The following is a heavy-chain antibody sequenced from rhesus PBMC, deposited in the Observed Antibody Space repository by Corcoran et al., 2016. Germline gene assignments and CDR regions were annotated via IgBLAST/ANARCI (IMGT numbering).Heavy chain of an antibody. J-gene: IGHJ4*01. CDR3: TRSSSWSFDY. CDR1: GFTFGGYG. Sequence: EVQLVESGGGLVQPGGSVRLSCAAAGFTFGGYGLHWVCQAPGTGLEWVSSISSASSYIYYTDSVKGRFTISRDNAKNSLSLQMSSLRAEDTAVYYCTRSSSWSFDYWGQGVLVTVSS. V-gene: IGHV3-183*01. D-gene: IGHD6-13*01. CDR2: ISSASSYI.